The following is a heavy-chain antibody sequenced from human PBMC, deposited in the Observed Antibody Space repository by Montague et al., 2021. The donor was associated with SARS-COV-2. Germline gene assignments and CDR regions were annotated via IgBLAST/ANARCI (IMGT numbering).Heavy chain of an antibody. Sequence: PALVKPTQTLTLTCTFSGFSLSTPNVGVGWIRQPPGKALEWVAVIYSNDEKRYSPSLRNRLTITKDTAKNQVVLSLTYVDPVDTATYYCAHLIRYYDIFTSGPLDYWSQVGQGTVSS. D-gene: IGHD3-9*01. V-gene: IGHV2-5*01. CDR2: IYSNDEK. CDR1: GFSLSTPNVG. J-gene: IGHJ4*02. CDR3: AHLIRYYDIFTSGPLDY.